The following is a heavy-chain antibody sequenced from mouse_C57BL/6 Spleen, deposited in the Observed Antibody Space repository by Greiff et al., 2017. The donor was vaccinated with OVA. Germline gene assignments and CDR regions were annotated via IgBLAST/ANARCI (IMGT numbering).Heavy chain of an antibody. D-gene: IGHD1-1*01. J-gene: IGHJ2*01. V-gene: IGHV1-22*01. CDR3: ATNYYGSSHYFDY. CDR1: GYTFTDYN. Sequence: VQLQQSGPELVKPGASVKMSCKASGYTFTDYNMHWVKQSHGKSLEWIGYINPNNGGTSYNQKFKGKATLTVNKSSSTAYMELRSLTSEDSAVYYCATNYYGSSHYFDYWGQGTTLTVSS. CDR2: INPNNGGT.